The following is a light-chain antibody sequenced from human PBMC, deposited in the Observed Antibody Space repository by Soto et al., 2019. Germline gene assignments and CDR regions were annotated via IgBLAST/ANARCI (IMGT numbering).Light chain of an antibody. CDR3: AAWDDSLNGLV. J-gene: IGLJ2*01. Sequence: QSVLTQPPSASGTPGQRVTISCSGSSSNIGSNTVNWYQQLPGTAPKLLIYSNNQRPSGVPDRFSGSKSGTSASLAISGLQSEDEADDYCAAWDDSLNGLVFGGGTKLTV. CDR2: SNN. CDR1: SSNIGSNT. V-gene: IGLV1-44*01.